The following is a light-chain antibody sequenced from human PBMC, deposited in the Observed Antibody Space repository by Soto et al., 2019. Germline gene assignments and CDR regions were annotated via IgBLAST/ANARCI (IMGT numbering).Light chain of an antibody. CDR1: QGISSR. CDR2: VAS. CDR3: QQTYNTPRT. Sequence: DIQMTQSPSSVSASVGDRVTITFRASQGISSRLAWYQQKPGKAPKLLINVASSLQSGVPSRFSGSGSGTEFTLTISSLQPEDFATYYCQQTYNTPRTFGQGTRLEIK. J-gene: IGKJ5*01. V-gene: IGKV1-12*01.